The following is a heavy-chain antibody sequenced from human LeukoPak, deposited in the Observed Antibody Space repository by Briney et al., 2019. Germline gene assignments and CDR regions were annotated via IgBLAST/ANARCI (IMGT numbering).Heavy chain of an antibody. CDR1: GGSFSGYY. CDR3: AREGSSSWRGVDY. D-gene: IGHD6-13*01. CDR2: INRSGST. V-gene: IGHV4-34*01. Sequence: PSETLSLTCAVYGGSFSGYYWSWIRQPPGKGLEWIGEINRSGSTNYNPSLKSRVTISVDTSKNQFSLKLSSVTAADTAVYYCAREGSSSWRGVDYWGQGTLVIVSS. J-gene: IGHJ4*02.